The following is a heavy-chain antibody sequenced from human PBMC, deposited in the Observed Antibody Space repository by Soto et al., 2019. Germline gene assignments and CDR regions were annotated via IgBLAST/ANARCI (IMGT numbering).Heavy chain of an antibody. CDR2: IGRGGNTI. V-gene: IGHV3-11*01. J-gene: IGHJ6*03. CDR1: GLTFSGYY. CDR3: AGGYCTPSSCLYYYYRDV. D-gene: IGHD2-2*01. Sequence: QVQLVESGGGLVKPGGSLRLSCTASGLTFSGYYMTWIRQAPGKGLEWVSYIGRGGNTIYYADSVKGRFTISRDNAKSSLNLQMDSLRADDTAVYDCAGGYCTPSSCLYYYYRDVWGTGTTVTVSS.